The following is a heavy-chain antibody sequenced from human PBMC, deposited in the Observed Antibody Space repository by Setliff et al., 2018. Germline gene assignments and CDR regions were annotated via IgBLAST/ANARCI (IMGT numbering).Heavy chain of an antibody. CDR3: AKDGSGSYDYLDY. Sequence: PGGSLRLSCAASGFTFSGSAMHWVRQASGKGLEWVGRIRSKANNYATAYAASLKGRFTISRDDSKNTAFLQMNSLRAEDTAVYYCAKDGSGSYDYLDYWGQGTLVTVSS. CDR2: IRSKANNYAT. V-gene: IGHV3-73*01. J-gene: IGHJ4*02. CDR1: GFTFSGSA. D-gene: IGHD6-13*01.